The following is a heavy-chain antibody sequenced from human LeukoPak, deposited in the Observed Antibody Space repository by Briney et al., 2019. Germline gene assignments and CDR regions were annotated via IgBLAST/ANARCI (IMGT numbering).Heavy chain of an antibody. V-gene: IGHV5-51*01. Sequence: PGESLQICCKGSGYSSRNDCIAWVRQMPGKGLEWMGIIYPGDSDTRYSPSFQGQVTFSADESISPAYLQWSSLKASDTAIYYWPRFEATMSANFEYRGEGTLVTVSS. CDR1: GYSSRNDC. CDR2: IYPGDSDT. J-gene: IGHJ4*02. D-gene: IGHD3-10*02. CDR3: PRFEATMSANFEY.